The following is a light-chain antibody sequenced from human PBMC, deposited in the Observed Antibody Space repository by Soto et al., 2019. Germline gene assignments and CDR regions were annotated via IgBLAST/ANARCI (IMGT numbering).Light chain of an antibody. CDR2: KAS. J-gene: IGKJ1*01. Sequence: DLHLTLTHSTLSGSVGERVKITFRASQTISSWLAWYQQKPGKAPKLLIYKASTLKSGAPSRFSGSGSGTEFTLTISSLQPDDVATYYCQHYNSYSEACGQGTKVDI. V-gene: IGKV1-5*03. CDR3: QHYNSYSEA. CDR1: QTISSW.